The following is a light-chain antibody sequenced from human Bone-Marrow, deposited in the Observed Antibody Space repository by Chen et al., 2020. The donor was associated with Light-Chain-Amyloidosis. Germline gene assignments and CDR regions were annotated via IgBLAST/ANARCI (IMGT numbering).Light chain of an antibody. V-gene: IGLV2-23*02. J-gene: IGLJ3*02. Sequence: QSALTQPSSVSASPGHSIHHSCTGTSSDIGRYNHVSWYQHHPGKAPKVLIYEATKRPSGVSSRFSGSKSANTASLTISGLQAEDEASFYCCSYAGSDTFVFGGGTMLTVL. CDR3: CSYAGSDTFV. CDR1: SSDIGRYNH. CDR2: EAT.